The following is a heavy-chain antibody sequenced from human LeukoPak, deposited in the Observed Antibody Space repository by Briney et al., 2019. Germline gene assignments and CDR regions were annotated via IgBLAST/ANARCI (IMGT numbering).Heavy chain of an antibody. Sequence: ASVKVSCKASGYTFTSYDINWVRQATGQGLEWRGWMNPNRVNTGYAKKFQGRVTMTRNTSISTAYMELSSLRSEDTAVYYCARDEGSSWFSSTLSYYYYYMDVWGKGTTVTVSS. CDR2: MNPNRVNT. CDR1: GYTFTSYD. V-gene: IGHV1-8*01. J-gene: IGHJ6*03. D-gene: IGHD6-13*01. CDR3: ARDEGSSWFSSTLSYYYYYMDV.